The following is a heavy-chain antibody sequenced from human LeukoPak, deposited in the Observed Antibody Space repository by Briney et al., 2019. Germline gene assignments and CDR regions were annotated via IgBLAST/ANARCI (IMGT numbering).Heavy chain of an antibody. CDR1: GGSFSGYF. Sequence: SETLSLTCKVYGGSFSGYFWTWIRQPPGKGLEWIGEVDHSGSANNNPSLKSRVTISVDTSKRQFSLKLTSVTAADTAVYSCASINNRFDPWGQGTLVTVSS. J-gene: IGHJ5*02. CDR3: ASINNRFDP. V-gene: IGHV4-34*01. D-gene: IGHD2/OR15-2a*01. CDR2: VDHSGSA.